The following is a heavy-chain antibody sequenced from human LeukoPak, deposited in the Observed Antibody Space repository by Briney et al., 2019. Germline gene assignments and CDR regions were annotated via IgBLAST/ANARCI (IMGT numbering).Heavy chain of an antibody. V-gene: IGHV3-48*01. J-gene: IGHJ4*02. CDR1: GFTFSSYS. Sequence: GGSLRLSCAASGFTFSSYSMNWVRQAPGKGLEWVSYISSSSSTIYYADSVKGRFTISRDNAKNSLYLQMNRLRAEDTAVYYCARHISIYDILTGYPSAFDYWGQGTLVTVSS. CDR3: ARHISIYDILTGYPSAFDY. D-gene: IGHD3-9*01. CDR2: ISSSSSTI.